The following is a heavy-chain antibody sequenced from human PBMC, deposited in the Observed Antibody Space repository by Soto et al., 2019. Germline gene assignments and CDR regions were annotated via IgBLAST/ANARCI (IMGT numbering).Heavy chain of an antibody. V-gene: IGHV1-3*01. D-gene: IGHD2-2*02. J-gene: IGHJ6*03. CDR2: INAGNGNT. CDR1: GYTFTSYA. Sequence: QVQLVQSGAEVKKPGASVKVSCKASGYTFTSYAMHWVRQAPGQRLEWMGWINAGNGNTKYSQKFQGRVTITRDTSASTGDMELSSLRSEDTAVYYCARDIHCSSTSCDKRRGPVGGGLTGGYYYMDVWGKGTTVTVSS. CDR3: ARDIHCSSTSCDKRRGPVGGGLTGGYYYMDV.